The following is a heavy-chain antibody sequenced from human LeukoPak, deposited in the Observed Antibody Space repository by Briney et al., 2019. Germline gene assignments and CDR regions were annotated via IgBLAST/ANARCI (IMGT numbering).Heavy chain of an antibody. V-gene: IGHV1-2*02. Sequence: ASVKVSCKASGYTFTGYYMHWVRQAPGQGLEWMGWINPNSGGTNYAQKFQGRVTMTRDTSISTAYMELSRLRSDDTAVYCCARDVWVQLVNGNWFDPWGQGTLVTVSS. J-gene: IGHJ5*02. CDR3: ARDVWVQLVNGNWFDP. D-gene: IGHD6-6*01. CDR2: INPNSGGT. CDR1: GYTFTGYY.